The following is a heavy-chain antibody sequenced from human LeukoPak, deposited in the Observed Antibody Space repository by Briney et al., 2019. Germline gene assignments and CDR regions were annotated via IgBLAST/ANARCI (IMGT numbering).Heavy chain of an antibody. Sequence: GGSLRLSCAASGFTFSRHWMHWVRRAPGKGLVWISRINSDASDTNYADFVKGRFTISRDNAKNTVYLQINSLRDEDTAVYYCARICSSTDCLIPDWGQGTLVTVSS. CDR3: ARICSSTDCLIPD. CDR1: GFTFSRHW. CDR2: INSDASDT. D-gene: IGHD2-2*01. J-gene: IGHJ4*02. V-gene: IGHV3-74*01.